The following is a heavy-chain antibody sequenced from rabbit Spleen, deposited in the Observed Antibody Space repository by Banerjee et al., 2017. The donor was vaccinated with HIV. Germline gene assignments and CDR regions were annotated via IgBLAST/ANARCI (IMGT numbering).Heavy chain of an antibody. CDR3: ARDLVGVIGWNFYL. CDR2: INAATAKP. D-gene: IGHD1-1*01. V-gene: IGHV1S45*01. CDR1: GFSFSEKEV. Sequence: QEQLVESGGGLVQPEGSLTLTCTASGFSFSEKEVMCWVRQAPGKGLEWIACINAATAKPVYATWAKGRFTISRTSSTTVTLRMTSLTAADTATYFCARDLVGVIGWNFYLWGPGTLVTVS. J-gene: IGHJ4*01.